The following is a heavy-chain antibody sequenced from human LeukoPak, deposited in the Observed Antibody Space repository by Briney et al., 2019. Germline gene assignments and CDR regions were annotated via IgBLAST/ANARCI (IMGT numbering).Heavy chain of an antibody. V-gene: IGHV1-69*05. CDR1: GGTFSSYA. J-gene: IGHJ4*02. Sequence: ASVKVSCKASGGTFSSYAISWARQAPGQGLEWMGGIIPIFGTANYAQKFQGRVTITTDESTSTAYMELSSLRSEDTAVYYCARDTISGSYFDYWGQGTLVTVSS. CDR2: IIPIFGTA. CDR3: ARDTISGSYFDY. D-gene: IGHD1-26*01.